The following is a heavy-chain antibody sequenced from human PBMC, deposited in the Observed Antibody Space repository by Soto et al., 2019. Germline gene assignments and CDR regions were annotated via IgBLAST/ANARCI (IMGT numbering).Heavy chain of an antibody. D-gene: IGHD2-2*01. CDR3: AKDIDIVLVPAAGPYGMDV. J-gene: IGHJ6*02. V-gene: IGHV3-43*01. CDR2: ISWDGGST. CDR1: GFTFDDYT. Sequence: GGSLRLSCAASGFTFDDYTMHWVRQAPGKGLEWVSLISWDGGSTYYADSVKGRFTISRDNSKNSLYLQMNSLRTEDTALYYCAKDIDIVLVPAAGPYGMDVWGQGTTVTVSS.